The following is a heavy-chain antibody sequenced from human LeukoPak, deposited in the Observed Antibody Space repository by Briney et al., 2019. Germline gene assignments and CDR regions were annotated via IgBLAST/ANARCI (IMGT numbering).Heavy chain of an antibody. Sequence: SVKVSFKASVGTLISYAISWVRQAPGHGLEWMGRIIPILGIANYAQKFQGRVTITADKSTSTANMELSSLRSEETAVYYWAGSADTAMLDDYYYGMDVWGQGTTVTVSS. CDR1: VGTLISYA. J-gene: IGHJ6*01. CDR3: AGSADTAMLDDYYYGMDV. D-gene: IGHD5-18*01. V-gene: IGHV1-69*04. CDR2: IIPILGIA.